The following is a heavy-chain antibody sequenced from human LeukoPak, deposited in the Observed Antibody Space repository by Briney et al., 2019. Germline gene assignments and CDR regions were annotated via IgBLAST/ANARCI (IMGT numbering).Heavy chain of an antibody. D-gene: IGHD3-10*01. Sequence: GGSLRLSCAASGFTVSSNYMSWVRQAPGKGLEWVSVIYSGGSTYYADSVKGRFTISRDNSKNTLYLQMNSLRAEDTAVYYCARARITMVRGVLIRKQYWYFDLWGRGTLVPVSS. CDR3: ARARITMVRGVLIRKQYWYFDL. V-gene: IGHV3-53*01. CDR1: GFTVSSNY. J-gene: IGHJ2*01. CDR2: IYSGGST.